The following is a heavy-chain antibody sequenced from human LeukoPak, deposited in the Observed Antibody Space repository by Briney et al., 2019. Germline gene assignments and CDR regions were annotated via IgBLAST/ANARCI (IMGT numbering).Heavy chain of an antibody. Sequence: GRSPRLSCAASGFTFSSYGIHWVRQAPGKGLEWVAVIWYDRSNKYYGDSVKGRFTISRDNSKNTLSLQMNSLRAEDTAVYYCARGLPYYYDSSGYYDYFDYWGQGTLVTVSS. CDR2: IWYDRSNK. CDR1: GFTFSSYG. V-gene: IGHV3-33*01. D-gene: IGHD3-22*01. CDR3: ARGLPYYYDSSGYYDYFDY. J-gene: IGHJ4*02.